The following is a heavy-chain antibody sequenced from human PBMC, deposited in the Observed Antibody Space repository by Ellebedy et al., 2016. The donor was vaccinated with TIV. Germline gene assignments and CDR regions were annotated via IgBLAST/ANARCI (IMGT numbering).Heavy chain of an antibody. CDR1: GFIFDNYA. D-gene: IGHD6-6*01. J-gene: IGHJ4*02. CDR3: AKFRRGLVYGPGDYLDY. CDR2: ILSGGSDT. V-gene: IGHV3-23*05. Sequence: GGSLRLSCSASGFIFDNYAMVWVRQAPGKGLEWVSSILSGGSDTYYADSVKGRFTIARDNSNNVLYLQMSSLRGDDTAIYYCAKFRRGLVYGPGDYLDYWGQGTRVIVSS.